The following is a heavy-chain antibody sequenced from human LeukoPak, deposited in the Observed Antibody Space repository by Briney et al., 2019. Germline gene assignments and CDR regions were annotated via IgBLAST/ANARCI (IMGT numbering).Heavy chain of an antibody. CDR3: ARHRSNYYFDY. Sequence: PSETLSLTCAVYGGSFSGHYWSWIRQPPGKGLEWIGYIYYSGSTNYNPSLKSRVTISVDTSKNQFSLKLSSVTAADTAVYYCARHRSNYYFDYWGQGTLVTVSS. CDR1: GGSFSGHY. J-gene: IGHJ4*02. D-gene: IGHD1-26*01. V-gene: IGHV4-59*08. CDR2: IYYSGST.